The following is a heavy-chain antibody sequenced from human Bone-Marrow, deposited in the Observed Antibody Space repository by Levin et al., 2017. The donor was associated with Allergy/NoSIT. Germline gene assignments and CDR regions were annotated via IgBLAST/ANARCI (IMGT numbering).Heavy chain of an antibody. V-gene: IGHV3-21*06. CDR2: ISPSGTYI. D-gene: IGHD3-10*01. Sequence: GGSLRLSCVASGFRVNGFAMAWVRRAPGKGLEWVSSISPSGTYIYYADALQGRFTISRDNSKNSVFLQMVGLSPEDTAVYFCARRKKSDAFDSFAMDVWGRGTAVTVSS. J-gene: IGHJ6*02. CDR3: ARRKKSDAFDSFAMDV. CDR1: GFRVNGFA.